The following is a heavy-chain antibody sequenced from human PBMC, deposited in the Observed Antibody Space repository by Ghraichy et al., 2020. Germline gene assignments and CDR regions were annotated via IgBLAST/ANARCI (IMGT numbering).Heavy chain of an antibody. CDR3: ARHVDTSVVTAFDI. CDR2: IYTGGST. V-gene: IGHV3-53*01. Sequence: GSLRLSCAASEFTVSNKYMSWVRQAPGKGLEWVSVIYTGGSTYYADSVKGRFTISRDNSKNTLYLQMNSLRVEDTAVYYCARHVDTSVVTAFDIWGRGTMVTVSS. D-gene: IGHD5-18*01. J-gene: IGHJ3*02. CDR1: EFTVSNKY.